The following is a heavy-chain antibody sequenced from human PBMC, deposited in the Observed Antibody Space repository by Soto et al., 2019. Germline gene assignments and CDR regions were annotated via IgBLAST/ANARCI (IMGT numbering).Heavy chain of an antibody. CDR2: ISAYNGNT. Sequence: ASVKVSCKASGSTFINYGISWVRQAPGQGLEWMGWISAYNGNTNYAQNLQGRLTMTTDTSTSTAYMELRSLRSDDTAVYYCARDFPGPLMDSWGQGTLVTVSS. CDR1: GSTFINYG. CDR3: ARDFPGPLMDS. J-gene: IGHJ4*02. V-gene: IGHV1-18*01.